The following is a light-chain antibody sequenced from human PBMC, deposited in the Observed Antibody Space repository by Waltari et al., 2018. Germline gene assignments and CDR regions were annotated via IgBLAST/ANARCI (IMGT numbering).Light chain of an antibody. CDR3: SATDNLGDQRV. V-gene: IGLV3-10*01. CDR1: ALPKKY. CDR2: EDS. J-gene: IGLJ3*02. Sequence: SYELTQPPSVSVSPGLTARITCSGDALPKKYAYWYQQKSGQAPVLVIYEDSNRPSGIPEGFSGSSSGTMATLTISGAQVEDEADYYGSATDNLGDQRVFGGGTKPTVL.